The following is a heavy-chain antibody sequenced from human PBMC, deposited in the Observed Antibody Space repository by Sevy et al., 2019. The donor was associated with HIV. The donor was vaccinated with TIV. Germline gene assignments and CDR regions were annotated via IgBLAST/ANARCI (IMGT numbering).Heavy chain of an antibody. J-gene: IGHJ4*02. CDR2: ISGSGGNT. Sequence: GGSLRLSCAVSGFTFSSYAMSWVRQAPGKGLEWVSGISGSGGNTYYADSVKGRFTISRDNSKNTLYLQMNSLGAEDTAVYYCAKDLRAEWLSFPFDYWGQGTLVTVSS. D-gene: IGHD3-3*01. CDR3: AKDLRAEWLSFPFDY. CDR1: GFTFSSYA. V-gene: IGHV3-23*01.